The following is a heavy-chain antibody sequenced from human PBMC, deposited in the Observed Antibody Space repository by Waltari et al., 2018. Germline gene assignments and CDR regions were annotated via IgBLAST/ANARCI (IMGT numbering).Heavy chain of an antibody. CDR3: ARDLGSDYGNRDY. Sequence: QVHLVQSGAEVKKPGASVKVSCKASGYTFTGYYIQWVRRAPGQGLEWMGRNNPNSGDTKYAHKFQGRVTLTRDTSINTAYMELSSLKSDDTAVYYCARDLGSDYGNRDYWGQGTLVTVPS. CDR1: GYTFTGYY. J-gene: IGHJ4*02. CDR2: NNPNSGDT. D-gene: IGHD4-17*01. V-gene: IGHV1-2*07.